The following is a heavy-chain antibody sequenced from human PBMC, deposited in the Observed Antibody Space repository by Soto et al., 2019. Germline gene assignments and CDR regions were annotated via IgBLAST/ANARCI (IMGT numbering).Heavy chain of an antibody. CDR2: ISYDGSNK. J-gene: IGHJ4*02. V-gene: IGHV3-30*18. CDR3: AKDSSSCLDY. CDR1: GFTFSSYG. D-gene: IGHD6-13*01. Sequence: GGSLRLSCAASGFTFSSYGMHWVRQAPGKGLEWVAVISYDGSNKYYADSVKGRFTISRDNSKNTLYLQMNSLRAEDTAVYYCAKDSSSCLDYWGQGTLVTVSS.